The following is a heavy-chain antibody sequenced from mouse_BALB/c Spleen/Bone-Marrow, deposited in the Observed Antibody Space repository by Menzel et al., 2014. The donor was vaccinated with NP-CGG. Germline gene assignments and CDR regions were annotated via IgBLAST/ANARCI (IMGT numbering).Heavy chain of an antibody. D-gene: IGHD4-1*01. J-gene: IGHJ2*01. V-gene: IGHV1-54*01. Sequence: QVQLQQSGAALVRPGTSVKVSCEASGYAFTNYLIDWVKQRPGQGLEWIGVINPGSGGTTYNEKFKGRTTLTADKSSNTAYMQLSSLTSDDSAVYFCATNWGDYWGQGTTLTVSS. CDR1: GYAFTNYL. CDR3: ATNWGDY. CDR2: INPGSGGT.